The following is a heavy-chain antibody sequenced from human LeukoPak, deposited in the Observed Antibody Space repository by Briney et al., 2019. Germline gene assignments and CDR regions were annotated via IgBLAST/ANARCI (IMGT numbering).Heavy chain of an antibody. J-gene: IGHJ4*02. Sequence: GESLKISCKGSGYSFTSHWIGWVRQMPGKGLEWMGIIYPGDSDTRYSPSFQGQDTISADKSISTAYLQWSSLKASDTAMYYCARLPLEMATIGGFGDYWGQGTLVTVSS. CDR1: GYSFTSHW. CDR3: ARLPLEMATIGGFGDY. V-gene: IGHV5-51*01. CDR2: IYPGDSDT. D-gene: IGHD5-24*01.